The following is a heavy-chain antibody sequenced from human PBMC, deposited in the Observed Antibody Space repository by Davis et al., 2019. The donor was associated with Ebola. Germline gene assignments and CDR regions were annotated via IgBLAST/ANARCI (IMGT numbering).Heavy chain of an antibody. CDR2: MNPNSGNT. V-gene: IGHV1-8*01. D-gene: IGHD3-3*01. J-gene: IGHJ4*02. CDR1: GYTFTSFD. CDR3: VRGPQYDFWSGHPYYFDY. Sequence: AASVKVSCKASGYTFTSFDINWVRQAAGQGLEWVGWMNPNSGNTGYAEKFQGRVTMTRNTSINTAYMELSYLRSEDTAVYCCVRGPQYDFWSGHPYYFDYWGQGTLVTVSS.